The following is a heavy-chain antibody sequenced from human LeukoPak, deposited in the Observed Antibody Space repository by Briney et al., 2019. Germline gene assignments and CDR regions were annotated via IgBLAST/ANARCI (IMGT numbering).Heavy chain of an antibody. Sequence: GGSLRHSCGPSGFPFSDYYMSWIREAPGKGRAGVSYISTSGSSIYYAESVKSRFTISRDTAQNSLYLQMNTLRAEDTAVYYSPRRAGGYSHHYDYWGQGILVTVSS. CDR1: GFPFSDYY. CDR3: PRRAGGYSHHYDY. V-gene: IGHV3-11*04. J-gene: IGHJ4*02. CDR2: ISTSGSSI. D-gene: IGHD4-23*01.